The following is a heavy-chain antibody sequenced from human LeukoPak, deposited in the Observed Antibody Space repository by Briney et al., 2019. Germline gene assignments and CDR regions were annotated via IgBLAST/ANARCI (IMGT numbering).Heavy chain of an antibody. CDR1: GFTFSSYA. V-gene: IGHV3-23*01. J-gene: IGHJ5*02. CDR2: ISGSGGST. CDR3: ARGLSGYSSSLGS. D-gene: IGHD6-6*01. Sequence: PGGSLRLSCAASGFTFSSYAMSWVRQAPGKGLEWVSAISGSGGSTYYADSVKGRFTISRDNSKNTLYLQMRSLRAEDTAVYYCARGLSGYSSSLGSWGQGTLVTVSS.